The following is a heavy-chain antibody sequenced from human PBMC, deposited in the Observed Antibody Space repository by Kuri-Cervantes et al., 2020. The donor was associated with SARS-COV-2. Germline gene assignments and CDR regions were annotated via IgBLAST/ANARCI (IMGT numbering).Heavy chain of an antibody. Sequence: SETLSLTCAVSGYSISSGYYWGWIRQPPGKGLEWIGRIYTSGSTNYNPSLKSRVTISVDTSKNQFSLKLSSVTAADTAVYYCARGGDWFDPWGQGTLVTVSS. J-gene: IGHJ5*02. D-gene: IGHD1-26*01. CDR3: ARGGDWFDP. CDR1: GYSISSGYY. CDR2: IYTSGST. V-gene: IGHV4-38-2*01.